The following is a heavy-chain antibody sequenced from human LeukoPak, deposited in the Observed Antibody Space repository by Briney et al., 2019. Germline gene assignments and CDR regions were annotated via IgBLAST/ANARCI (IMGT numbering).Heavy chain of an antibody. V-gene: IGHV3-7*03. J-gene: IGHJ4*02. CDR1: GFTFSSYW. D-gene: IGHD4-17*01. CDR2: IKQDGSEK. CDR3: AKGGSTSRDYGDYFG. Sequence: GGSLRLSCAASGFTFSSYWMSWVRQAPGKGVEWVANIKQDGSEKYYVDSVKGRFTISRDNSKNTLYLQMNGLRAEDTAVYYCAKGGSTSRDYGDYFGWGQGTLVTVSS.